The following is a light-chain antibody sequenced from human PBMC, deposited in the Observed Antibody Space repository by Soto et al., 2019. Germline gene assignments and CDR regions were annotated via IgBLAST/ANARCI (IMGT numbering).Light chain of an antibody. CDR3: CSYAASITVL. CDR1: SSDIGSFNL. Sequence: QAVVTQPASVSGSPGQSITISCTGTSSDIGSFNLVSWYQQHPGKAPKLLISEVTKRPSGVSYRFSGSKSANTASLTISGLLAEDEADYYCCSYAASITVLFGGGTKLTVL. CDR2: EVT. V-gene: IGLV2-23*02. J-gene: IGLJ2*01.